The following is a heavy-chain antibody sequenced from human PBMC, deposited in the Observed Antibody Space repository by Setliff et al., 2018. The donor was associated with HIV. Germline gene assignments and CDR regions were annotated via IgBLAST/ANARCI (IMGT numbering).Heavy chain of an antibody. Sequence: GGSLRLSCAASGFNFSNAWMNWVRQAPGKGLEWVGRIKRKSDGLTLDYAAPVKGRFTISRDDLKNMLFLQTDSLQTEDTAVYYCTTSQESDCWGQGTLVTVSS. J-gene: IGHJ4*02. CDR3: TTSQESDC. CDR1: GFNFSNAW. V-gene: IGHV3-15*07. CDR2: IKRKSDGLTL.